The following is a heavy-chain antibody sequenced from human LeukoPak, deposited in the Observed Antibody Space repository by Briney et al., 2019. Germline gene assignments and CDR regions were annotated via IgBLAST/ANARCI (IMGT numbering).Heavy chain of an antibody. D-gene: IGHD5-18*01. CDR1: GFTFDDYA. Sequence: QPGRSLRLSCAASGFTFDDYAMHWVRQAPGKGLEWVSGISWNSGSIGYADSVKGRFTISRDNSKNTLYLQMNSLRAEDTAVYYCAKRRGYSYGYSDYWGQGTLVTVSS. J-gene: IGHJ4*02. CDR3: AKRRGYSYGYSDY. V-gene: IGHV3-9*01. CDR2: ISWNSGSI.